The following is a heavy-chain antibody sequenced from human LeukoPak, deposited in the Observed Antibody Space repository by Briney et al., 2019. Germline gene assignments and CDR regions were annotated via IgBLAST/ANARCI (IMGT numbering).Heavy chain of an antibody. V-gene: IGHV1-2*02. CDR3: ARGYCSSANCLDYYFDY. CDR2: INPNSGGA. J-gene: IGHJ4*02. Sequence: ASVKVSCKASGYTFTDYYMHWVRQAPGQGLEWMGWINPNSGGANYAQKFQGRVTMTRDTSINTAYMELSRLRSDDTAVYYCARGYCSSANCLDYYFDYWGQGTLVTASS. D-gene: IGHD2-2*01. CDR1: GYTFTDYY.